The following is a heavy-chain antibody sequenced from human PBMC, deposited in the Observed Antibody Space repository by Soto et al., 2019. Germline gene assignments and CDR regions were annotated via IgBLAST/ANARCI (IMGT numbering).Heavy chain of an antibody. CDR3: ARESVDIVATTRVSGGMDV. V-gene: IGHV1-46*01. D-gene: IGHD5-12*01. Sequence: QVQLVQSGAEVKKPGASVKVSGKASGYTFTSYYMHWVRQAPGQGLEWMGIINPSGGSTSYAQKFQGRVTMTRDTSTSTVYMELSSLRSEDTAVYYCARESVDIVATTRVSGGMDVWGQGTTVTVSS. J-gene: IGHJ6*02. CDR1: GYTFTSYY. CDR2: INPSGGST.